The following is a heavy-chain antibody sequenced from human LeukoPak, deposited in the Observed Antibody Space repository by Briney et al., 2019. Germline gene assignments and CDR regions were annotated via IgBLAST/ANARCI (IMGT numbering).Heavy chain of an antibody. J-gene: IGHJ4*02. CDR2: ISGSGGST. CDR3: AKGSQEGSGSYYPYYFDY. D-gene: IGHD3-10*01. V-gene: IGHV3-23*01. CDR1: GFTFSSYA. Sequence: GGSLRLSCAASGFTFSSYAMSWVRQAPGKGLEWVSAISGSGGSTYYADSVKGRFTISRDNSKNTLYLQMNSLRAEDTAVYYCAKGSQEGSGSYYPYYFDYWGQGTLVTVSS.